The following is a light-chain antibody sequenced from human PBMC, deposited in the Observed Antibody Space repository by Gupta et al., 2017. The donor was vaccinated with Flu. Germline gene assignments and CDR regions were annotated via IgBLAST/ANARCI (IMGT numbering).Light chain of an antibody. CDR3: HVWDSSNDHVI. V-gene: IGLV3-21*03. Sequence: SYVLTQPPSVSVAPGKTARITCGGDNIASRSVHWYQQKPGQAPVVVVSDDSDRPSGIPERFSGSNSGNTATLTINRVEAGDEADYYCHVWDSSNDHVIFGGGNKLTVL. CDR2: DDS. J-gene: IGLJ2*01. CDR1: NIASRS.